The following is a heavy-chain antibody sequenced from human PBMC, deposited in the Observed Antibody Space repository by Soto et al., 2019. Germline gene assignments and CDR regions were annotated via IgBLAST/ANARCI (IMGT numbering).Heavy chain of an antibody. CDR2: VNPNSGNT. Sequence: ASVKVSCKASGYTFTSYDINWVRQATGQGLEWMGWVNPNSGNTGYAQKFQGRITMTRNTSISTAYMELSSLRSEDTAVYYCARTVYSPGTYDYWGQGTLVTVSS. J-gene: IGHJ4*02. D-gene: IGHD1-26*01. CDR1: GYTFTSYD. CDR3: ARTVYSPGTYDY. V-gene: IGHV1-8*01.